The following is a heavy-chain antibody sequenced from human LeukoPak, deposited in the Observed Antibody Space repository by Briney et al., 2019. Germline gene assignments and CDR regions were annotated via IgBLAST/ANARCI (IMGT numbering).Heavy chain of an antibody. Sequence: PGGSLRLSCAASGFTFSSYWIHWVRQAPGKGLVWVSRINTDGSSASYADSVKGRFTISRDNAKNTLYLQMNSLRAEDTAVYYCAKQGHMVRPSYFDYWGQGTLVTVSS. CDR3: AKQGHMVRPSYFDY. CDR1: GFTFSSYW. CDR2: INTDGSSA. V-gene: IGHV3-74*01. J-gene: IGHJ4*02. D-gene: IGHD3-10*01.